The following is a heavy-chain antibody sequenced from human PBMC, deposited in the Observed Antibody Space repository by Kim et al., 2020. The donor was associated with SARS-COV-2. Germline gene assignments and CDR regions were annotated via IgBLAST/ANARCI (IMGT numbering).Heavy chain of an antibody. CDR3: ARHVGSGWYVPLDY. Sequence: SETLSLTCTVSGGSISSSSYYWGWIRQPPGKGLEWIGSIYYSGSTYYNPSLKSRVTISVDTSKNQFSLKLSSVTAADTAVYYCARHVGSGWYVPLDYWGQGTLVTVSS. CDR1: GGSISSSSYY. V-gene: IGHV4-39*01. CDR2: IYYSGST. D-gene: IGHD6-19*01. J-gene: IGHJ4*02.